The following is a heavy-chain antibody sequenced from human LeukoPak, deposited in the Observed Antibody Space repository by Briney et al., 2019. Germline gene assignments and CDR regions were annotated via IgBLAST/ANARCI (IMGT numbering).Heavy chain of an antibody. CDR1: VGSISSYY. CDR3: ARDAPLYYYDSSGYYSDAFDI. V-gene: IGHV4-59*01. D-gene: IGHD3-22*01. J-gene: IGHJ3*02. CDR2: IYYSGST. Sequence: SETLSLTCTVSVGSISSYYWSWIRQPPGKGLEWIGYIYYSGSTNYNPSLKSRVTISVDTSKNQFSLKLSSVTAADTAGYYCARDAPLYYYDSSGYYSDAFDIWGQGTMVTVSS.